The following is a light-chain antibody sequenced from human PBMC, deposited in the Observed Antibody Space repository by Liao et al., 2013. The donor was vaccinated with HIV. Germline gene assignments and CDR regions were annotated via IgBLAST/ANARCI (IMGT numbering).Light chain of an antibody. CDR3: QSADNSAGYGLV. V-gene: IGLV3-25*03. CDR2: KDT. J-gene: IGLJ3*02. Sequence: SYEVTQPPSVSVSPGQTASITCSGDGLSRHYGCWYQQKPGRAPVLLIYKDTERSSGIPERFSGSSSGTTVTLTISGVQAEDEADYYCQSADNSAGYGLVFGGGTKLTVL. CDR1: GLSRHY.